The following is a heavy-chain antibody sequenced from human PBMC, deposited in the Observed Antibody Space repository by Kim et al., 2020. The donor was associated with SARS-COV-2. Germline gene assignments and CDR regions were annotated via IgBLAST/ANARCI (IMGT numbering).Heavy chain of an antibody. J-gene: IGHJ3*02. V-gene: IGHV4-34*01. D-gene: IGHD3-3*01. CDR1: GGSFSGYY. Sequence: SETLSLTCAVYGGSFSGYYWSWIRQPPGKGLEWIGEINHSGSTNYNPSLKSRVTISVDTSKNQFSLKLSSVTAADTAVYYCARLSILKPSSLRFLEWRGNDAFDIWGQGTMVTVSS. CDR2: INHSGST. CDR3: ARLSILKPSSLRFLEWRGNDAFDI.